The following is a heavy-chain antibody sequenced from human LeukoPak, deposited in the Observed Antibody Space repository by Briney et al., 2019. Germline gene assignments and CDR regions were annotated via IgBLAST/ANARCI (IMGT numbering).Heavy chain of an antibody. CDR1: GFTFSSYS. CDR2: ISSSSSYI. D-gene: IGHD6-6*01. CDR3: ARGVGQLVSPYYYYYMDV. V-gene: IGHV3-21*01. J-gene: IGHJ6*03. Sequence: PGGSLRLSCAASGFTFSSYSMNWVRQAPGKGLEWVSSISSSSSYIYYADSVKGRFTISRDNAKNSLYLQMNSLRAEDTAVYYCARGVGQLVSPYYYYYMDVWGKGTTVTVSS.